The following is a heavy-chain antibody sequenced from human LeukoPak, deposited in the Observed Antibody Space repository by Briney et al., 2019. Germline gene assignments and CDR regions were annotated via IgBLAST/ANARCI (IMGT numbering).Heavy chain of an antibody. CDR1: GFTFSSYG. J-gene: IGHJ4*02. CDR2: IWYDGSNK. D-gene: IGHD6-13*01. V-gene: IGHV3-33*01. CDR3: ARDSSSWSRAPLYG. Sequence: GGSLRLSCAASGFTFSSYGMHWVRQAPGKGLEWGAVIWYDGSNKYYADSVKGRFTISRDNSKNTLYLQMNSLRAEDTAVYYCARDSSSWSRAPLYGWGQGTLVTVSS.